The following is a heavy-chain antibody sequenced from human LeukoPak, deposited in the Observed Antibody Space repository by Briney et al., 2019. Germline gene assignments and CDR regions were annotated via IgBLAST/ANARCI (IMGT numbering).Heavy chain of an antibody. D-gene: IGHD2-15*01. CDR2: IIPILGIA. CDR1: GGTFSSYT. CDR3: ARDAYCSGGSCYGNNWFDP. J-gene: IGHJ5*02. V-gene: IGHV1-69*04. Sequence: SVKVSCKASGGTFSSYTISWVRQAPGQGLEWMGRIIPILGIANYAQKFQGRVTITADKSTSTAYMELSSLRSEDTAVYYCARDAYCSGGSCYGNNWFDPWGQGTLATVSS.